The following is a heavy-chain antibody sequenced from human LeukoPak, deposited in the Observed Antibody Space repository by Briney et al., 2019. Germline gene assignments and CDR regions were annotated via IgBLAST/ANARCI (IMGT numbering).Heavy chain of an antibody. Sequence: GGSLRLSCATSQFNFNKFGMTWVRQAPGKGLEWVAHIKQDGSEKYYVDSVKGRFTISRDNAKHSVYLQMNSLRAEDTAVYYCVSAGWYWAYWGQGTLVTVSS. J-gene: IGHJ4*02. D-gene: IGHD6-19*01. V-gene: IGHV3-7*01. CDR3: VSAGWYWAY. CDR2: IKQDGSEK. CDR1: QFNFNKFG.